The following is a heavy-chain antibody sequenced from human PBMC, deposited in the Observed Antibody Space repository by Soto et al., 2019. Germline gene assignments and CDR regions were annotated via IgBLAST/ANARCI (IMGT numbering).Heavy chain of an antibody. CDR3: VVMGNVAVSNPRSFDY. CDR2: IVPIFETL. Sequence: SVKVSCKASGATFSGYAINWVRQAPGQGLEWLGRIVPIFETLNYAERFQGRVAITADESTTTVYMELTNLTHEDTAVYYCVVMGNVAVSNPRSFDYWGKGTQVTVSS. CDR1: GATFSGYA. J-gene: IGHJ4*02. D-gene: IGHD6-19*01. V-gene: IGHV1-69*13.